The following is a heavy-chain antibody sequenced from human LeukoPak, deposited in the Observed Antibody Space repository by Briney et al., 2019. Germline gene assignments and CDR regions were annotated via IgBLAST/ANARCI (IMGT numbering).Heavy chain of an antibody. CDR1: GGSFSGYY. J-gene: IGHJ1*01. CDR2: INHSGSN. D-gene: IGHD6-13*01. Sequence: SGTLSLTCAVYGGSFSGYYWSWIRQPPGKGLEWIGEINHSGSNNYNPSLKSRVTISVDTSKNQFSLKLSSVTAADTAVYYCARVYSSSWYTSEYFQHWGQGTLVTVSS. V-gene: IGHV4-34*01. CDR3: ARVYSSSWYTSEYFQH.